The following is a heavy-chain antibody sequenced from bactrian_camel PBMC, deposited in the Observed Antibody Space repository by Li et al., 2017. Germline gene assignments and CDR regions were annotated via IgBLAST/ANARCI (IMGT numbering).Heavy chain of an antibody. CDR3: AAGRRRTVVNSISWQA. J-gene: IGHJ6*01. CDR2: IDMRDGEI. D-gene: IGHD6*01. CDR1: GREFMPTC. Sequence: HVQLVESGGGSVQPGGSLTLSCRFSGREFMPTCMGWFRQPQGKGREGIAAIDMRDGEIDYADSVKGRFTISQDSAKPTVYLQMNSLKPEDTAMYYCAAGRRRTVVNSISWQAWGRGTQVTVS. V-gene: IGHV3S53*01.